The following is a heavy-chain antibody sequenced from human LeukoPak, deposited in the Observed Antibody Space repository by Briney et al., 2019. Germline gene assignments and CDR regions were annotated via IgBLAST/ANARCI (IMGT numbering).Heavy chain of an antibody. V-gene: IGHV5-51*01. CDR3: ARHYKYNSGWMVLGAFDI. D-gene: IGHD6-19*01. J-gene: IGHJ3*02. CDR1: GYTFTSYW. CDR2: IYPGDSDT. Sequence: TGESLKISCKGSGYTFTSYWIGWVRQMPGKGLEWMGIIYPGDSDTRYSPSFQGQATISADKSISTAYLQWSSLKASDTAIYYCARHYKYNSGWMVLGAFDIWGQGTMVTVSS.